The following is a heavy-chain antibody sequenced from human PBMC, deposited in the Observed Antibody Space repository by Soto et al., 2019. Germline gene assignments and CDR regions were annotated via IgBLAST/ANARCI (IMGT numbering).Heavy chain of an antibody. Sequence: QVQLVQSGAEVKKPGASVKVSCKVSGYTLTELSMHWVRQAPGKGLEWMGGFDPEDGETIYAQKFQGRVTMTEDTSTDTAYMELSSLRSEDTAVYYCATDGLSGSYYHNWFDPWGQGTLVTVSS. D-gene: IGHD1-26*01. CDR2: FDPEDGET. CDR3: ATDGLSGSYYHNWFDP. CDR1: GYTLTELS. V-gene: IGHV1-24*01. J-gene: IGHJ5*02.